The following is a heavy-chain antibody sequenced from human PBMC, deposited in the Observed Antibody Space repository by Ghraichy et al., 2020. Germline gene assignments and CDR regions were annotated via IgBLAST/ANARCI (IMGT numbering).Heavy chain of an antibody. D-gene: IGHD6-6*01. J-gene: IGHJ4*02. CDR3: ARGVAARVPFDY. CDR2: IWYDGSNK. Sequence: SLNISCAASGFTFSTYGMHWVRQAPGKGLEWVAVIWYDGSNKYYADSVKGRFIISGDNSKNTLYLQMNSLRAEDTAVYYCARGVAARVPFDYWGQGTLVTVSS. V-gene: IGHV3-33*08. CDR1: GFTFSTYG.